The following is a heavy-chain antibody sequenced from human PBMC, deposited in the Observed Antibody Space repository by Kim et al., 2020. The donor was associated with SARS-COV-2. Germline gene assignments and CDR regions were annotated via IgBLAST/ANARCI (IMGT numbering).Heavy chain of an antibody. J-gene: IGHJ6*02. CDR2: IYSGGST. CDR1: GFTVSSNY. CDR3: ARDQDGGGYYYGMDV. Sequence: GGSLRLSCAASGFTVSSNYMSWVRQAPGKGLEWVSVIYSGGSTYYADSVKGRFTISRDNSKNTLYLQMNSLRAEDTAVYYCARDQDGGGYYYGMDVWGQGTTVTVSS. V-gene: IGHV3-66*02. D-gene: IGHD2-15*01.